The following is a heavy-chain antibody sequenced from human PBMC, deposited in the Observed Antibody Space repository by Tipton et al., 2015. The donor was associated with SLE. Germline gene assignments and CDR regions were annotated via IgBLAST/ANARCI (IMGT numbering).Heavy chain of an antibody. Sequence: SLRLSCAASGFTFSSYSMNWVRQAPGKGLEWVSSISSSSSYIYYADSVKGRFTISRDNAKNSLYLQMNSLRAEDTAVYYCTSYFGDYYYGMDVWGQGTTVTVSS. V-gene: IGHV3-21*01. D-gene: IGHD3-16*01. CDR2: ISSSSSYI. J-gene: IGHJ6*02. CDR3: TSYFGDYYYGMDV. CDR1: GFTFSSYS.